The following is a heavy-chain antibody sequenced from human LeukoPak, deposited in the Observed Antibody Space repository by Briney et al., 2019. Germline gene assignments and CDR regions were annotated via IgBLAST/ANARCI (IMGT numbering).Heavy chain of an antibody. D-gene: IGHD3-16*01. V-gene: IGHV1-69*13. J-gene: IGHJ4*02. CDR2: MIPIFGTA. Sequence: SVKVSCKASGGTFSSYAISWVRQAPGQGVEWMGRMIPIFGTAESAKKIQGRVTITSDESTSTAYMELSSLRSEDTAVYYCARDAPYYDYVCGSLPYWGQGTLVTVSS. CDR3: ARDAPYYDYVCGSLPY. CDR1: GGTFSSYA.